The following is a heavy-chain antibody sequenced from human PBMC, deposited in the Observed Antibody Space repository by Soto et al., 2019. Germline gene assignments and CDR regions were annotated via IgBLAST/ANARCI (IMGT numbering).Heavy chain of an antibody. CDR1: GFTFSSYA. V-gene: IGHV3-64D*06. Sequence: QAGGSLRLSCSASGFTFSSYAMHWVRQAPGKGLEYVSPISSNGVITYIADSVKGRFTISRDNSKNTLYLQMSSLRPEDTAVYYCVKDRGSSSWYDAFDIWGQGTMVTVSS. CDR3: VKDRGSSSWYDAFDI. D-gene: IGHD6-13*01. CDR2: ISSNGVIT. J-gene: IGHJ3*02.